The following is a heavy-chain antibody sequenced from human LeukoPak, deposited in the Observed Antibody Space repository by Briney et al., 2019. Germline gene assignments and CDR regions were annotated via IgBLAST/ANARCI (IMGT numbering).Heavy chain of an antibody. CDR2: IYYSGST. CDR1: GGSISSGDYY. V-gene: IGHV4-30-4*08. Sequence: SQTLSLTCTVSGGSISSGDYYWRWIRQPPGKGLEWIGYIYYSGSTYYNPSLKSRVTISVDTSKNQFSPKLSSVTAADTAVYYCARAGDYGVDYWGQGTLVTVSS. CDR3: ARAGDYGVDY. J-gene: IGHJ4*02. D-gene: IGHD4-17*01.